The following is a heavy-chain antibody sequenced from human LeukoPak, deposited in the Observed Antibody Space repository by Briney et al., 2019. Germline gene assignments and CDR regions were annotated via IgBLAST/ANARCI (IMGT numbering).Heavy chain of an antibody. Sequence: ASVKVSCKVSGYTLTELFMHWVRQAPGKGLEWMGGFDPEDGETIYAQKFQGRVTMTEDTSTDTAYMELSSLRSEDTAVYYCATRVYDILTGYWELPLRNWGQGTLVTVSS. J-gene: IGHJ4*02. CDR2: FDPEDGET. CDR3: ATRVYDILTGYWELPLRN. CDR1: GYTLTELF. V-gene: IGHV1-24*01. D-gene: IGHD3-9*01.